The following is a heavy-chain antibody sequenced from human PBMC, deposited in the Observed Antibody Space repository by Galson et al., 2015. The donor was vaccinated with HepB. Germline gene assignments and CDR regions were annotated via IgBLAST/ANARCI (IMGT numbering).Heavy chain of an antibody. CDR1: GFTFSSYS. D-gene: IGHD3-10*01. V-gene: IGHV3-48*01. CDR2: ISSSSSTI. CDR3: ARVAVRGVEGNWFDP. Sequence: SLRLSCAASGFTFSSYSMNWVRQAPGKGLEWVSYISSSSSTIYYADSVKGRFTISRDNAKNSLYLQMNSLRAEDTAVYYCARVAVRGVEGNWFDPWGQGTLVTVSS. J-gene: IGHJ5*02.